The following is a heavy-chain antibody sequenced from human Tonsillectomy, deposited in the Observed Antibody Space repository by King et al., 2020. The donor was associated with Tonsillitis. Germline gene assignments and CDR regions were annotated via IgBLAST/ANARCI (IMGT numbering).Heavy chain of an antibody. CDR2: IYPGDSQT. CDR1: GYNFANYW. V-gene: IGHV5-51*01. J-gene: IGHJ6*02. Sequence: DVQLVESGAEGKKPGESLKISCEASGYNFANYWIVWVRQMPGKGLEWMGIIYPGDSQTIYSPSFQGQVTMSADKSISTAYLQWRSLRASDTAMYYCARRSYCDGDCTTHSHHYYGMDVWGQGTTVTVSS. CDR3: ARRSYCDGDCTTHSHHYYGMDV. D-gene: IGHD2-21*02.